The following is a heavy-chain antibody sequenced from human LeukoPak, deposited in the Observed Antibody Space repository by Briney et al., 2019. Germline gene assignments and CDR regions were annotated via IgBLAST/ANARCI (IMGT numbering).Heavy chain of an antibody. D-gene: IGHD3-22*01. V-gene: IGHV3-30*04. Sequence: GGSLRLSCAASGFTFSSYAMHWVRQAPGKGLEWVAVISYDGSNKYYADSVKGRFTISRDNSKNTLYLQMNRLRAEDTAVYYCALDYYDSSGFWGQGTLVTVSS. CDR1: GFTFSSYA. J-gene: IGHJ4*02. CDR3: ALDYYDSSGF. CDR2: ISYDGSNK.